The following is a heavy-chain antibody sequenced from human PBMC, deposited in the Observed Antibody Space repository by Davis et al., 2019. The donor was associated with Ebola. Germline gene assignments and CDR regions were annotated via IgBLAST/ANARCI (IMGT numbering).Heavy chain of an antibody. CDR2: PYYSSKWYN. CDR1: GDSVSSGG. J-gene: IGHJ6*04. Sequence: HSQTLSLTCAISGDSVSSGGWNWIRQSPSRGLEWLGGPYYSSKWYNDYAVSVKSRITINPDTSKNQFSLQLNSVTPEDTALYYCARGWLRAGMDVWGEGTTVTVSS. V-gene: IGHV6-1*01. CDR3: ARGWLRAGMDV. D-gene: IGHD5-18*01.